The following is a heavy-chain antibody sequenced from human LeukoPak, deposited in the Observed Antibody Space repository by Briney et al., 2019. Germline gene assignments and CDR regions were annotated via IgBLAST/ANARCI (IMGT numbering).Heavy chain of an antibody. V-gene: IGHV3-23*01. J-gene: IGHJ4*02. Sequence: GGSLRLSCAASGFTFSNYGMHWVRQAPGKGLEWVSAISGSGGSTYYADSVKGRFTISRDNSKNTLYLQMNSLRAEDTAVYYCAKDGTYDFWSGYLFDYWGQGTLVTVSS. CDR3: AKDGTYDFWSGYLFDY. CDR1: GFTFSNYG. D-gene: IGHD3-3*01. CDR2: ISGSGGST.